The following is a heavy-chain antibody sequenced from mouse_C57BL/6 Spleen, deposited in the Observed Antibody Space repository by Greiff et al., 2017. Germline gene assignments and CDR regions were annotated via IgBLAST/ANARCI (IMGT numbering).Heavy chain of an antibody. Sequence: VQLQQSGPELVKPGASVKISCKASGYTFTDYYINWVKQRPGQGLEWIGWIFPGSGSTYYNEKFKGKATLTVDKSYSTAYMLLSSLTSEDSAVYFCVRSYYGNYEGYAMDYWVQGTSVTVSS. D-gene: IGHD2-10*01. V-gene: IGHV1-75*01. J-gene: IGHJ4*01. CDR2: IFPGSGST. CDR1: GYTFTDYY. CDR3: VRSYYGNYEGYAMDY.